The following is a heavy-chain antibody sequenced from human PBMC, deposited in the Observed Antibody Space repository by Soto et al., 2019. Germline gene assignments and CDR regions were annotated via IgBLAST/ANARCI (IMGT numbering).Heavy chain of an antibody. J-gene: IGHJ3*02. Sequence: RGSLRLSCAASGFTFSSYAMSWVRQAPGKGLEWVSAISGSGGSTYYADSVKGRFTISRDNSKNTLYLQMNSLRAEDTAVYYCTRAGTRITIFGVVNMAFDIWGQGTMVTVSS. CDR3: TRAGTRITIFGVVNMAFDI. CDR2: ISGSGGST. D-gene: IGHD3-3*01. V-gene: IGHV3-23*01. CDR1: GFTFSSYA.